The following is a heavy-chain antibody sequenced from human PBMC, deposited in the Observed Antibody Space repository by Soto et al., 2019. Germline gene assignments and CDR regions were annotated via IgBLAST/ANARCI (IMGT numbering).Heavy chain of an antibody. CDR3: ARIKWGLDYYSGMDV. Sequence: SVKVSCKASGGTFSSYAISWVRQAPGQGLEWMGGIIPIFGTANYAQKFQGRVTLTSDTSFSTAYLELTRLRPDDTALYYCARIKWGLDYYSGMDVWGQGTAVTVSS. D-gene: IGHD1-26*01. CDR1: GGTFSSYA. J-gene: IGHJ6*02. V-gene: IGHV1-69*05. CDR2: IIPIFGTA.